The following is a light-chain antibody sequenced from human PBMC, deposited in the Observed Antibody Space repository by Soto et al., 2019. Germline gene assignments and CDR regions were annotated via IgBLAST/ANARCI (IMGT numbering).Light chain of an antibody. V-gene: IGKV3-20*01. CDR3: HYYGSSPRP. CDR2: GSS. Sequence: EIVLTQSPGSLSLSPGERATLSCRASQSVTNSHLAWYQQKPGQAPRLLIYGSSRRAPGIPDRFSGSGFATDFTLTISRLEPEDFAVYYCHYYGSSPRPFGPGTKVDIK. J-gene: IGKJ3*01. CDR1: QSVTNSH.